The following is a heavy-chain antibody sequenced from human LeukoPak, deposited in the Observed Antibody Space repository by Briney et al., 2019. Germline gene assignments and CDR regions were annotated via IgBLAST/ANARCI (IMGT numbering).Heavy chain of an antibody. D-gene: IGHD3-22*01. CDR1: GFNFSTYS. J-gene: IGHJ4*02. CDR3: ARDLQNYYDSSGSLGY. V-gene: IGHV3-48*04. Sequence: PGGSLRLSCAASGFNFSTYSMNWVRQAPGKGLEWVSYISTSTSTIYYADSVKGRFTISRDNAKKSLYLQMNSLRAEDSALYYCARDLQNYYDSSGSLGYWGQGTLVTVSS. CDR2: ISTSTSTI.